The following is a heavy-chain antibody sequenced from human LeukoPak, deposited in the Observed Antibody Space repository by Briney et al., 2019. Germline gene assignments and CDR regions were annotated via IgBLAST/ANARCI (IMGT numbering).Heavy chain of an antibody. CDR3: AREVAVAGHGLDV. CDR2: IYYSGST. V-gene: IGHV4-59*01. Sequence: PSETLSLTCTVSGGSISSYYWSWIRQPPGKGLEWIGYIYYSGSTNYKPSLKSRVTISVDTSKNQFSLKLSSVTAADTAVYYCAREVAVAGHGLDVWGQGTTVTVSS. CDR1: GGSISSYY. D-gene: IGHD6-19*01. J-gene: IGHJ6*02.